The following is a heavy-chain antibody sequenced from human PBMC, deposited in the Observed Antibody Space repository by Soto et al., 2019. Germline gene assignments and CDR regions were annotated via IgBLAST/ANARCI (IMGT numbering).Heavy chain of an antibody. Sequence: GASVKVSCKASGGTFSSYAISWVRQAPGQGLEWMGWISAYNGNTNYAQKLQGRVTMTTDTSTSTAYMELRSLRSDDTAVYYCARHPIAAAGTWFDPWGQGTLVTVSS. CDR3: ARHPIAAAGTWFDP. V-gene: IGHV1-18*01. D-gene: IGHD6-13*01. J-gene: IGHJ5*02. CDR2: ISAYNGNT. CDR1: GGTFSSYA.